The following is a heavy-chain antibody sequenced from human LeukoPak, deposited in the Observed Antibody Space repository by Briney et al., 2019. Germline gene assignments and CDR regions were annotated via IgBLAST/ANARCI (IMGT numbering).Heavy chain of an antibody. J-gene: IGHJ5*02. D-gene: IGHD5-24*01. CDR3: ARHPSGRMWLQQGGWFDP. Sequence: GSLRLSCAASGFTFSSDWMTWVRQAPEKGLEWIGSMYHNGSTYYNPSLKSRVTISVDTSKNQFSLKLTSVTAADTAVYYCARHPSGRMWLQQGGWFDPWGQGTLVTVSS. CDR1: GFTFSSDWM. CDR2: MYHNGST. V-gene: IGHV4-38-2*01.